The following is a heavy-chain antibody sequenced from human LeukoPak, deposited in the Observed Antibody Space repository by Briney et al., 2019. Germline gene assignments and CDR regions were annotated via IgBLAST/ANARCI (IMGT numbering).Heavy chain of an antibody. Sequence: SETLSLTCSVSGGSISGYYWSWIRQPAGKGLEWIGYIYYSGSTNYNPSLKSRVTISVDTSKNQFSLKLSSVTAADTAVYYCARNSLYDSFDYWGQGTLVTVSS. J-gene: IGHJ4*02. V-gene: IGHV4-59*01. CDR1: GGSISGYY. CDR3: ARNSLYDSFDY. CDR2: IYYSGST. D-gene: IGHD5/OR15-5a*01.